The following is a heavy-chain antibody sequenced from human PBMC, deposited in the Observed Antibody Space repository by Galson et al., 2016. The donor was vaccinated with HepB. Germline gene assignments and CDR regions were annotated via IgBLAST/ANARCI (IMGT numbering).Heavy chain of an antibody. J-gene: IGHJ4*02. Sequence: SLRLSCAASGFTFYNYAMNWVRQAPGGGLEWVAAIGGNGSPTYYADSVRGRFSISRDNSKNTLYLQMNSLRAEDTAVYYCAKPNTAGPSSYFDCWGQGALVTVSS. CDR1: GFTFYNYA. CDR2: IGGNGSPT. V-gene: IGHV3-23*01. CDR3: AKPNTAGPSSYFDC. D-gene: IGHD5-18*01.